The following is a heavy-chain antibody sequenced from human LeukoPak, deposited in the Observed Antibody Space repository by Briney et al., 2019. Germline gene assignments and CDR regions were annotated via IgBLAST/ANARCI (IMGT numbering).Heavy chain of an antibody. D-gene: IGHD4-17*01. V-gene: IGHV4-61*02. CDR3: ARDLYGDLDY. J-gene: IGHJ4*02. CDR1: GGSIGSGSCY. Sequence: SETLSLTCTVSGGSIGSGSCYWSWIRQPAGKGLEWIGRIYTSGSTNYNPSLKSRVTISVDTSKNQFSLKLSSVTAADTAVYYCARDLYGDLDYLGQGTLVTVSS. CDR2: IYTSGST.